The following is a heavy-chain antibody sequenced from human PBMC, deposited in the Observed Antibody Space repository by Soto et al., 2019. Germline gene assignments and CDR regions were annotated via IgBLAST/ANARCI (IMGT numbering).Heavy chain of an antibody. Sequence: PGGSLRLSCTGSGFTFGNNAMTWFRQAPGKGLEWVGFIRSKNYGRTTEYAASVQGRFTISRDDSKGIAYLEMSSLTTDDTAVYYCSRPSYYYDSSGFEPGAFDIWGQGTMVTVSS. CDR1: GFTFGNNA. V-gene: IGHV3-49*03. J-gene: IGHJ3*02. CDR2: IRSKNYGRTT. CDR3: SRPSYYYDSSGFEPGAFDI. D-gene: IGHD3-22*01.